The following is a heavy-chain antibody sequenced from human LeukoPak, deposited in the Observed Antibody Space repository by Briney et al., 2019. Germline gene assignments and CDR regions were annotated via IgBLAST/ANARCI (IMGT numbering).Heavy chain of an antibody. CDR1: GFTFSSYA. CDR3: AKTQLRLGELSLGAVDY. CDR2: ISGSGGST. V-gene: IGHV3-23*01. D-gene: IGHD3-16*02. Sequence: GGSLRLSCAASGFTFSSYAMSWVRQAPGKGLEWVSAISGSGGSTYYADSVKGRFNISRDSSKNTLYLQMNSLRAEDTAVYYCAKTQLRLGELSLGAVDYWGQGTLVTVSS. J-gene: IGHJ4*02.